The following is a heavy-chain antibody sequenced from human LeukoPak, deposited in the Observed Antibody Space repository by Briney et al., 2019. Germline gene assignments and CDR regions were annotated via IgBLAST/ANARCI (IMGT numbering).Heavy chain of an antibody. CDR2: ISTSSSTI. Sequence: GGSLRLSCAASGFTFSSYSMNWVRQAPGKGLEWVSYISTSSSTIYYADSVKGRFTISRDNAKNSLYLQMNSLRAEDTAVYYCARDRDWYYYGSGSYFDAFDIWGQGTMVTVSS. CDR1: GFTFSSYS. CDR3: ARDRDWYYYGSGSYFDAFDI. J-gene: IGHJ3*02. V-gene: IGHV3-48*01. D-gene: IGHD3-10*01.